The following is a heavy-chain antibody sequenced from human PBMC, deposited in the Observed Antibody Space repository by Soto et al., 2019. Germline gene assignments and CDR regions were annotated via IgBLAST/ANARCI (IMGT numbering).Heavy chain of an antibody. CDR1: GFTFSSYA. J-gene: IGHJ4*02. D-gene: IGHD2-15*01. Sequence: QVQLVESGGGVVQPGRSLRLSCAASGFTFSSYAMHWVRQAPGKGLEWVAVISYDGSNKYYADSVKGRFTISRDNSKNTLYLQMNSLSAEATAVYYCARVPSSSGRAHFDYWGQGTLVTVSS. CDR2: ISYDGSNK. V-gene: IGHV3-30-3*01. CDR3: ARVPSSSGRAHFDY.